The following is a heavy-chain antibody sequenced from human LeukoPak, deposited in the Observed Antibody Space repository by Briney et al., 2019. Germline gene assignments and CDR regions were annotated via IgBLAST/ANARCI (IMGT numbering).Heavy chain of an antibody. CDR3: ARCGDYVPAYGMDV. CDR2: MNPNSGNT. CDR1: GYTFTSYD. D-gene: IGHD4-17*01. J-gene: IGHJ6*02. Sequence: ASVKVSCKASGYTFTSYDINWVRQATGLGLEGMGWMNPNSGNTGYAQKFQGRVTMTRNTSISTAYMEVSSLRSDDTAVYYCARCGDYVPAYGMDVWGQGTTVTVSS. V-gene: IGHV1-8*01.